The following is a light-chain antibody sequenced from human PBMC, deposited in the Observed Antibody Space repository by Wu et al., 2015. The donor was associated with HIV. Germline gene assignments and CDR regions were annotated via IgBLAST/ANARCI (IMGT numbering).Light chain of an antibody. CDR3: HQYGSPPGDFT. CDR1: QSVRSSY. J-gene: IGKJ3*01. V-gene: IGKV3-20*01. Sequence: TLSCRASQSVRSSYLAWYQQKPGQAPRLLIYGASIRATGIPDRFSGSGSGTDFILTISRLEPEDFAVYFCHQYGSPPGDFTFGPGTTVDIK. CDR2: GAS.